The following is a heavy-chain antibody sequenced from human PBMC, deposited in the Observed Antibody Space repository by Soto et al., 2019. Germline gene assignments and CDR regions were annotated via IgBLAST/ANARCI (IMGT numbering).Heavy chain of an antibody. CDR1: GYSFTSYW. Sequence: GESLKISLKGAGYSFTSYWIGLVRQMPGKGLEWMGIIYPSDFDTRYNTSFQGQVTISADKSIGTAYLQWSSLKASDTATYYCASRAGPYYFDYWAQGTLVTVSS. J-gene: IGHJ4*02. V-gene: IGHV5-51*01. CDR2: IYPSDFDT. CDR3: ASRAGPYYFDY.